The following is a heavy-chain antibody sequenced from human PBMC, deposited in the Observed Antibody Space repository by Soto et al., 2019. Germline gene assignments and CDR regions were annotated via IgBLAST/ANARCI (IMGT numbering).Heavy chain of an antibody. J-gene: IGHJ6*02. Sequence: PGGSLRLSCAASGFTFSSYAMSWVRQAPGKGLEWVSAISGSGGSTYYADSVKGRFTIPRDNSKNTLYLQMNSLRAEDTAVYYCAKDFEPAYYYGMDVWGQGTTVTVSS. CDR2: ISGSGGST. CDR3: AKDFEPAYYYGMDV. CDR1: GFTFSSYA. V-gene: IGHV3-23*01.